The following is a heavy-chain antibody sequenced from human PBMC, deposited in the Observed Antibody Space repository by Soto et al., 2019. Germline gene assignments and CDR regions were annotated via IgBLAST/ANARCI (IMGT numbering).Heavy chain of an antibody. CDR2: ISGSGGST. CDR3: AKLGYSYGPTLYYFDY. Sequence: GGSLRLSCAASGFTFSSYAMSWVRQAPGKGLEWVSAISGSGGSTYYADSVKGRFTISRDNSKNTLYLQMNSLRAEDTAVYYCAKLGYSYGPTLYYFDYWGQGTLVTVSS. J-gene: IGHJ4*02. V-gene: IGHV3-23*01. CDR1: GFTFSSYA. D-gene: IGHD5-18*01.